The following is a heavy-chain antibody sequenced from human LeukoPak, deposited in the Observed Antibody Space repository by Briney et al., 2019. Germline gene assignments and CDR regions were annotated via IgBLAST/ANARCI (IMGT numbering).Heavy chain of an antibody. CDR2: IDWDDDK. CDR1: GFSLRTSGMC. CDR3: ASGTVTAGRFDAFDI. V-gene: IGHV2-70*01. D-gene: IGHD4-17*01. J-gene: IGHJ3*02. Sequence: SGPTLLHPTQTLTLTCTFSGFSLRTSGMCVRWIRQPPGKALEWLALIDWDDDKYYSTSLKTRLTISKDTSKNQVVLTMTNMDPVDTATYYCASGTVTAGRFDAFDIWGQGTMVTVSS.